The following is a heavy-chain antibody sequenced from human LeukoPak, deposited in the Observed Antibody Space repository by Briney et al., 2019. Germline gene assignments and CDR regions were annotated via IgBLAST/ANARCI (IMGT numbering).Heavy chain of an antibody. D-gene: IGHD5-24*01. CDR3: VRHVTTGFNLFEY. CDR1: GASLSDYH. Sequence: PSETLSHTCLVSGASLSDYHWSWLRQSPGKGGEGIGHFYFSGTSTFNPPLQSRVTMSVDASKNQFSLKLTSVTAADTAVYYCVRHVTTGFNLFEYWGQGTLVTVSS. V-gene: IGHV4-59*08. CDR2: FYFSGTS. J-gene: IGHJ4*02.